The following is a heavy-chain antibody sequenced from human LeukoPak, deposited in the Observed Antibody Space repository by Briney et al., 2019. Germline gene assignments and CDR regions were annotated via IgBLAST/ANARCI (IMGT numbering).Heavy chain of an antibody. V-gene: IGHV4-59*01. CDR1: GGSISSYY. J-gene: IGHJ4*02. CDR2: IYYSGST. CDR3: ARGPGPFDC. Sequence: SETLSLTCTVSGGSISSYYWSWIRQPPGKGLEWIGYIYYSGSTNYNPSLKSRVTISVDTSKNQFSLKLSSVTAADTAVYYCARGPGPFDCWGQGTLVTVSS.